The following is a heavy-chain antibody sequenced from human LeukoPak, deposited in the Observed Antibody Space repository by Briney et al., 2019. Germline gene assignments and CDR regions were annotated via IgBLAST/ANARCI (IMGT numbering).Heavy chain of an antibody. J-gene: IGHJ4*02. CDR2: ISPNGNTI. CDR3: ATETGWLFDY. CDR1: GFTFSSYS. V-gene: IGHV3-48*04. Sequence: PGGSLRLSCAASGFTFSSYSMNWVRQAPGKGMEWVAYISPNGNTIHYADSVKGRFTISRDNAKNSLFLQVNSLRAEDTAMYYCATETGWLFDYWGQGTLVTVSS. D-gene: IGHD5-12*01.